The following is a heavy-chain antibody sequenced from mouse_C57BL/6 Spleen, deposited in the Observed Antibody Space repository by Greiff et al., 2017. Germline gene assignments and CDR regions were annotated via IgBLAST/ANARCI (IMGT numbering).Heavy chain of an antibody. J-gene: IGHJ3*01. CDR3: ARHGASDYDYEAWFAY. Sequence: VQLQQSGAELVKPGASVKLSCKASGYTFTDYTIHWVKQRSGQGLEWIGGFYPGGGSIKYNENFKDKATLTADKSSSTVYMELSRLTSEDSAVYFCARHGASDYDYEAWFAYWGQGTLVTVSA. V-gene: IGHV1-62-2*01. D-gene: IGHD2-4*01. CDR2: FYPGGGSI. CDR1: GYTFTDYT.